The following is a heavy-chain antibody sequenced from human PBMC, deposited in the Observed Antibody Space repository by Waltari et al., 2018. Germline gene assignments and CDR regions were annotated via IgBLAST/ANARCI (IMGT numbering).Heavy chain of an antibody. D-gene: IGHD2-2*01. V-gene: IGHV1-24*01. CDR2: FDPEDGET. J-gene: IGHJ3*02. CDR3: ARACSSTSCSDAFDI. CDR1: GYTLTELS. Sequence: QVQLVQSGAEVKKPGAPVKVSCKVSGYTLTELSMHWVRQAPGKGLEWMGGFDPEDGETIYAQKFQGRVTMTRNTSISTAYMELSSLRSEDTAVYYCARACSSTSCSDAFDIWGQGTMVTVSS.